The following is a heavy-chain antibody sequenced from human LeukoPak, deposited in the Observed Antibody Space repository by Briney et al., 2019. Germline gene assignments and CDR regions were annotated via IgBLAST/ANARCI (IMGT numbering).Heavy chain of an antibody. D-gene: IGHD6-13*01. Sequence: GGSLRLSCAASGVTVGNNYMIWVRQGPGKGREWVSRIYSGGATNYADSVKGRFTISRDSSKNTLFLQLNSLRAEDTAVYYCARDPSAVALGTYGWGQGTLVTVSS. CDR3: ARDPSAVALGTYG. CDR1: GVTVGNNY. J-gene: IGHJ4*02. CDR2: IYSGGAT. V-gene: IGHV3-66*01.